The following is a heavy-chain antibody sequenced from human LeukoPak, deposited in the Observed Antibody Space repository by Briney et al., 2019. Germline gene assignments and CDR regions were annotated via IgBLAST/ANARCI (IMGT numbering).Heavy chain of an antibody. CDR2: IRSDGSNK. CDR1: GFSFSSYG. J-gene: IGHJ1*01. CDR3: AKDLAGYSGYYYVASAFQH. D-gene: IGHD3-22*01. V-gene: IGHV3-30*02. Sequence: GGSLRLSCAGSGFSFSSYGMHWVRQAPGKGLEWMAFIRSDGSNKYYADSVKGRFTISRDNSKNTLYLQMNSLRAEDTAVYYCAKDLAGYSGYYYVASAFQHWGQGTLVTVSS.